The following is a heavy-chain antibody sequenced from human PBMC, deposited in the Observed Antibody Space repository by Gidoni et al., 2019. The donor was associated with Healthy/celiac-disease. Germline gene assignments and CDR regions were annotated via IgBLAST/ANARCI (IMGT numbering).Heavy chain of an antibody. CDR2: ISWNSGSL. J-gene: IGHJ6*02. CDR3: AKVSYYGSGSFGGMDV. D-gene: IGHD3-10*01. V-gene: IGHV3-9*01. Sequence: EVQLVAPGGGLVQPGRALRLSCAASGFTFDEYARHWVRQAPGKGLEGVSGISWNSGSLGYADSVKGRFTISRDNAKNSLYLQMNSLRAEDTALYYCAKVSYYGSGSFGGMDVWGQGTTVTVSS. CDR1: GFTFDEYA.